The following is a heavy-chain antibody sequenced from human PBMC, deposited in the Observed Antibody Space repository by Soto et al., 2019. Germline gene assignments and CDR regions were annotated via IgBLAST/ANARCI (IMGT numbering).Heavy chain of an antibody. J-gene: IGHJ4*02. CDR2: INPNSGGT. Sequence: ASVKVSCKASGYTFTGYYMHWVRQAPGQGLEWMGWINPNSGGTNYAQKFQGWVTMTRDTSISTAYMELSRLRSDDTVVYYCARGGSSSSYFDYWGQGTLVTVSS. CDR1: GYTFTGYY. CDR3: ARGGSSSSYFDY. D-gene: IGHD6-6*01. V-gene: IGHV1-2*04.